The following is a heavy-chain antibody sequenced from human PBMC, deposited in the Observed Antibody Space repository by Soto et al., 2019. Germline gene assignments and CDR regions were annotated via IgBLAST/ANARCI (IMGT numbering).Heavy chain of an antibody. Sequence: GESLKISCQGSGYSFAGHWISWVRQMPGKGLECMGIIYPGDSDTRYSPSFEGQVTISADKSINTAYLQWSSLKASDSAMYYCARPFDTSGWYDHWGQGTLVTVSS. D-gene: IGHD6-19*01. J-gene: IGHJ5*02. CDR1: GYSFAGHW. CDR3: ARPFDTSGWYDH. V-gene: IGHV5-51*01. CDR2: IYPGDSDT.